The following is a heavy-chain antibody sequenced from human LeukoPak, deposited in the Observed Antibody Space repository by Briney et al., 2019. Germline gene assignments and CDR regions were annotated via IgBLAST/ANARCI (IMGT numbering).Heavy chain of an antibody. Sequence: GGALETFLKGSGTQLTKYWIGGGRPMPGKGLGGVGIIYPGESDTRYSQSFQGQVTISADKSTSTAYLQWSSLKASDTAMYYCARFPSSLSGWHLDYWGQGTLVTVSS. CDR1: GTQLTKYW. V-gene: IGHV5-51*01. D-gene: IGHD6-19*01. J-gene: IGHJ4*02. CDR2: IYPGESDT. CDR3: ARFPSSLSGWHLDY.